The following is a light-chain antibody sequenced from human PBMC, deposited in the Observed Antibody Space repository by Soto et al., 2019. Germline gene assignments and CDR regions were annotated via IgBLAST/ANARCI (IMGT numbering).Light chain of an antibody. CDR1: QSVSSSY. CDR2: GAS. Sequence: EIVLTQSPGTLSLSPEERATLACRASQSVSSSYLSWYQQKPGQAPRLLIYGASSRATGIPGRFSGSGSGTDFTLTISRLEPEDFAVYYCHQYGSLYTFGQGTKLEIK. CDR3: HQYGSLYT. V-gene: IGKV3-20*01. J-gene: IGKJ2*01.